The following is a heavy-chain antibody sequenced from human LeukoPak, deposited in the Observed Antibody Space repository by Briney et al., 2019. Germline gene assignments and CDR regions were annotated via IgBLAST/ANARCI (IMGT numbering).Heavy chain of an antibody. CDR1: GGSFSGYY. CDR2: INHSGST. Sequence: KPSETLSLTCAVYGGSFSGYYWSWIRQPPGKGLEWIGEINHSGSTNYNPSLKSRVTISVDTSKNQFSLKLSSVTAADTAVYYCARGVQAAAGTYYFDYWGQGTLVPGSS. CDR3: ARGVQAAAGTYYFDY. J-gene: IGHJ4*02. D-gene: IGHD6-13*01. V-gene: IGHV4-34*01.